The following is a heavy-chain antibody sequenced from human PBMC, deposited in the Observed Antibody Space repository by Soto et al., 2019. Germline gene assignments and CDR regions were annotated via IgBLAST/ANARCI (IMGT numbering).Heavy chain of an antibody. CDR2: IIPIFGTA. CDR3: ARDRGVANSNWFDP. V-gene: IGHV1-69*06. D-gene: IGHD2-8*02. CDR1: GGTFSSYA. Sequence: ASVKVSCKASGGTFSSYAISWVRQAPGQGLEWMGGIIPIFGTANYAQKFQGRVTITADKSTSTAYMELSSLRSEDTAVYYCARDRGVANSNWFDPWGQGTLVTVSS. J-gene: IGHJ5*02.